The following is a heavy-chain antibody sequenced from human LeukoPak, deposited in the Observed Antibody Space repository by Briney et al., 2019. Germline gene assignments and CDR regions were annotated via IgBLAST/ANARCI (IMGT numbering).Heavy chain of an antibody. J-gene: IGHJ3*02. CDR1: GYTFTGYY. D-gene: IGHD5-24*01. CDR2: INPNTGGT. CDR3: ARVGDGLNDAFDI. Sequence: ASVKVSCRASGYTFTGYYMNWVRQAPGPGLEWLGRINPNTGGTNFAQTFQGRVTMTRDTSITTAYMELSRLRSDDTAVYYCARVGDGLNDAFDIWGQGTMVTVSS. V-gene: IGHV1-2*06.